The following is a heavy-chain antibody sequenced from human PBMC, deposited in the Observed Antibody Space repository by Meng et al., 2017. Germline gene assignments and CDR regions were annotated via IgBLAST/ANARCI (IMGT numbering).Heavy chain of an antibody. CDR1: WFSLRTSGGG. Sequence: HITLKEFCPILVKPTQTLPLTCNFSWFSLRTSGGGVVWVRQPSGKALEWLALIYWDDDKRYSPSLESRLNITKATSKNQVVLTMTNMDPVDTATYYCAHRLGFTKPFVYWGQGTLVTVSS. CDR3: AHRLGFTKPFVY. D-gene: IGHD2-8*01. CDR2: IYWDDDK. J-gene: IGHJ4*02. V-gene: IGHV2-5*02.